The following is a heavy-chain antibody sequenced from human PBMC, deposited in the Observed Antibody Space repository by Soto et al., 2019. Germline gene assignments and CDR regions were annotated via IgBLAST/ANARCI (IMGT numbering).Heavy chain of an antibody. CDR1: GGSITTGGYY. CDR3: ARTNCSGGSCSSWSLDY. V-gene: IGHV4-31*03. CDR2: RYYSEST. D-gene: IGHD2-15*01. Sequence: SETLSLTCPVSGGSITTGGYYWSWIRQLPGKGLEWIGHRYYSESTYYNPSLKSRVSISLDTSKNQFSLKLSFVTAADTAMYYCARTNCSGGSCSSWSLDYWGQGTTVTVSS. J-gene: IGHJ4*02.